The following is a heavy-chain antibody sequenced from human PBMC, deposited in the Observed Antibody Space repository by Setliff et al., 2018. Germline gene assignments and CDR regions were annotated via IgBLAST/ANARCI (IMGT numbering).Heavy chain of an antibody. D-gene: IGHD2-21*02. CDR1: GGSISSGDYY. CDR2: IYYSGSA. V-gene: IGHV4-30-4*01. Sequence: PSETLSLTCTVSGGSISSGDYYWSWIRQPPGKGLEWIGYIYYSGSAYYNPSLKSRLTISVDTSKNQFSLKLSSVTAADTAVYYCARDLGRGGDSDYWGQGILVTVSS. CDR3: ARDLGRGGDSDY. J-gene: IGHJ4*02.